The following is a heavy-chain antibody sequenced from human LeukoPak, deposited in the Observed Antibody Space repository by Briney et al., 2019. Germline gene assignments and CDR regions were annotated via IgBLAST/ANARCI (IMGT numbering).Heavy chain of an antibody. Sequence: GGSLRLSCAASGFTFSSYEMNWVRQAPGKGLEWVSYISSSGSTIYYADSVKGRFTISRDNAKNSPYLQMNSLRAEDTAVYYCARRSNLYYDSDYWGQGTLVTASS. CDR3: ARRSNLYYDSDY. V-gene: IGHV3-48*03. CDR2: ISSSGSTI. CDR1: GFTFSSYE. D-gene: IGHD3-22*01. J-gene: IGHJ4*02.